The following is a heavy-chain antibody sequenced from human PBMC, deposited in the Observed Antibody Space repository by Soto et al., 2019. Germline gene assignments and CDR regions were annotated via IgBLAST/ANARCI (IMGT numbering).Heavy chain of an antibody. CDR3: ASFLDCSSTSCYDY. V-gene: IGHV3-21*01. CDR2: ISSSSSYI. J-gene: IGHJ4*02. Sequence: GGSLRLSCAASGFTFSSYSMNWVRQAPGKGLEWVSSISSSSSYIYYADSVKGRSTISRDNAKNSLYLQMNGRGAEDTAVYYCASFLDCSSTSCYDYWGQGTLVTVSS. D-gene: IGHD2-2*01. CDR1: GFTFSSYS.